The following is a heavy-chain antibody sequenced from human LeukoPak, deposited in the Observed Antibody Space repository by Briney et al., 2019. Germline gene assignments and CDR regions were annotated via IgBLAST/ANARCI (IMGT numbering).Heavy chain of an antibody. CDR2: IYHSGRT. CDR3: ARGDLKSDWFDP. CDR1: GYSISSGYY. J-gene: IGHJ5*02. Sequence: PSETLSLTRAVSGYSISSGYYWGWIRQPPGKGLEWIGSIYHSGRTNFNPSLKSRVTISADTSKNQFSLKLRSVPAADTAVYYCARGDLKSDWFDPWGQGTLVIVST. D-gene: IGHD3-10*01. V-gene: IGHV4-38-2*01.